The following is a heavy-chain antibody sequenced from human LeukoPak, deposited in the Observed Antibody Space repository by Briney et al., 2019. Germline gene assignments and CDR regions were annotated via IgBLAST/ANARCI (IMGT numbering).Heavy chain of an antibody. CDR3: AKRMYYYYGMDV. Sequence: PGGSLRLSCAASGFTFSSYAMRWVRQAPGKGLEWVSAISGSGGSTYYADSVKGRFTISRDNSKNTLYLQMNSLRAEDTAVYYCAKRMYYYYGMDVWGQGTTVTVSS. CDR1: GFTFSSYA. V-gene: IGHV3-23*01. D-gene: IGHD2/OR15-2a*01. J-gene: IGHJ6*02. CDR2: ISGSGGST.